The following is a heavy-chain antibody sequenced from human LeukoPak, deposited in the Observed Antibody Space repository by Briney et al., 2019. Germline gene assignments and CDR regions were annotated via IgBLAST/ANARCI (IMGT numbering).Heavy chain of an antibody. Sequence: ASVKVSCKASGYTFTNYAIHWVRQAPGQSLEWMGQINGGLENTKYSQRFLGRVTITRDISANTAYMELSSLTSEDTAVYYCARARGKLDTLDYWGQGTLVTVSS. CDR2: INGGLENT. CDR1: GYTFTNYA. J-gene: IGHJ4*02. CDR3: ARARGKLDTLDY. V-gene: IGHV1-3*01. D-gene: IGHD6-6*01.